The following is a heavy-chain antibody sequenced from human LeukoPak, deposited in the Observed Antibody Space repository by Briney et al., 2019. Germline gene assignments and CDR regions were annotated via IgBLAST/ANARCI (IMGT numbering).Heavy chain of an antibody. D-gene: IGHD6-13*01. CDR1: GGSISSSTFY. Sequence: SETLSLTCTVSGGSISSSTFYWGWIRQPPGKGLEWIASVHYTGSTNYNPSLKSRVTISVDTSKNQFSLKLSSVTAADTAVYYCARVIAAAGRGAIDYWGQGTLVTVSS. CDR2: VHYTGST. V-gene: IGHV4-39*07. CDR3: ARVIAAAGRGAIDY. J-gene: IGHJ4*02.